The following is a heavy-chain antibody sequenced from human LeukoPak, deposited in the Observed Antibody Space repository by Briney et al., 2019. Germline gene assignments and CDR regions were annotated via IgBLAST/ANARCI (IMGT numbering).Heavy chain of an antibody. CDR2: INSNSGGT. J-gene: IGHJ4*02. V-gene: IGHV1-2*02. CDR3: ARGRGGANDAPSDY. Sequence: ASVKVSCKASGYTFSDYFIHWVRQAPGQGLEWMGWINSNSGGTKYAQKFQGRVTMTRDTSISIAYMGLSSLRSGDTAIYYCARGRGGANDAPSDYWGQGTLVTVSS. CDR1: GYTFSDYF. D-gene: IGHD4/OR15-4a*01.